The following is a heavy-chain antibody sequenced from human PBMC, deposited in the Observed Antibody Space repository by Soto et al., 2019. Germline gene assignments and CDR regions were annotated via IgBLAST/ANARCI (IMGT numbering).Heavy chain of an antibody. V-gene: IGHV3-21*01. CDR3: ARVISSGWSDGDNWFDP. D-gene: IGHD6-19*01. J-gene: IGHJ5*02. CDR2: ISSSSSYI. CDR1: GFTFSSYS. Sequence: EVQLVESGGGLVKPGGSLRLSCTASGFTFSSYSMNWVRQAPGKGLEWVSSISSSSSYIYYADSVKGRFTISRDNAKNSLYLQMNSLRAEDTAVYYCARVISSGWSDGDNWFDPWGQGTLVTVSS.